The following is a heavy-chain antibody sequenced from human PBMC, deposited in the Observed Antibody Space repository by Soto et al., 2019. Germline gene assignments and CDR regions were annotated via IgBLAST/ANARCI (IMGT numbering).Heavy chain of an antibody. D-gene: IGHD1-1*01. CDR1: GFTFSNAW. J-gene: IGHJ4*02. Sequence: EVQLVESGGGLVKPGGSLGLSCAASGFTFSNAWMNWVRQAPGKGLEWVGLIKSKTYGGTTDFAASVKGRFTNSRNDSTNTLYLQMGSLKTEDSAVYYCTTSIRRYAIVDYWGQGTLVTVSS. CDR3: TTSIRRYAIVDY. V-gene: IGHV3-15*07. CDR2: IKSKTYGGTT.